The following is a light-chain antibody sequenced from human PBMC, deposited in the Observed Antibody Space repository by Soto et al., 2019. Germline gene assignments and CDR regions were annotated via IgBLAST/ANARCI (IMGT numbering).Light chain of an antibody. V-gene: IGKV1-27*01. J-gene: IGKJ1*01. CDR3: QRYNSAPKT. CDR1: QGINNY. CDR2: AAS. Sequence: DIQMTQSPSSLSASVGDRVIITCRASQGINNYLGWYQQKPGKVPKLLIYAASTLQPGVPSRFSGSGSGTDFTLTISSLQPEDVGTYYCQRYNSAPKTFGQGTKVEIK.